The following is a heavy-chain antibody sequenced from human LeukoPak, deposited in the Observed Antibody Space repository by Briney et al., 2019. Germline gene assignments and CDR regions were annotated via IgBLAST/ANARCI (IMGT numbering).Heavy chain of an antibody. CDR1: GFTFCSYG. V-gene: IGHV3-23*01. CDR3: AKDLYDSSGQIWY. Sequence: PGGSLRLSCAASGFTFCSYGMSWVRQAPGKGREWGSDISGSGGSTYYADSVKGRFTISRDNSKNTLYLQMNSLRAEDTAVYYCAKDLYDSSGQIWYWGQGTLVTVSS. CDR2: ISGSGGST. D-gene: IGHD3-22*01. J-gene: IGHJ4*02.